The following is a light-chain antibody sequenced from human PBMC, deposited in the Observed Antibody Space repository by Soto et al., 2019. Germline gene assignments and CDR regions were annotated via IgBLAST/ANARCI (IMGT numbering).Light chain of an antibody. CDR3: QKYTGPPTN. J-gene: IGKJ5*01. V-gene: IGKV3-20*01. CDR1: QRISSNY. Sequence: IVLTHSPATFSFSPLKIATLSFSSSQRISSNYLAWCQQRPGQAPRLLIYGASTRAAGIPDRFSGSGSGTDFTLTITRLEPEDSAVYFCQKYTGPPTNFGQGTRLEIK. CDR2: GAS.